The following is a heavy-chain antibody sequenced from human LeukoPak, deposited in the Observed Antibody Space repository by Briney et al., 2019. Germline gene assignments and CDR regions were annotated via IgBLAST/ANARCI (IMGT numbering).Heavy chain of an antibody. J-gene: IGHJ5*02. CDR2: ISSSGSTI. Sequence: GGSLRLSCAASGFTFSSYEMNWVRQAPGKGLEWVSYISSSGSTIYYADSVKGRFTISRDNAKNSLYLQMNSLRAEDTAVYYCARKYYYDSSGWNWFDPWGQGTLVTVSS. CDR3: ARKYYYDSSGWNWFDP. V-gene: IGHV3-48*03. D-gene: IGHD3-22*01. CDR1: GFTFSSYE.